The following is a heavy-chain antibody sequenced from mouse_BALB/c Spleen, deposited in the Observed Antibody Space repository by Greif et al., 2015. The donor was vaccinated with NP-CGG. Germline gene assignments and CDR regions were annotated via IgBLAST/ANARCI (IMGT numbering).Heavy chain of an antibody. CDR2: INPGSGGT. Sequence: QVQLQQSGAELVRPGTSVKVSCKASGYAFTNYLIEWVKQRPGQGLEWIGVINPGSGGTNYNEKFKGKATLIADKSSSTAYMQLSSLTSDDSAVYFCAYGSSLLAYWGQGTLVTVSA. CDR3: AYGSSLLAY. J-gene: IGHJ3*01. V-gene: IGHV1-54*01. D-gene: IGHD1-1*01. CDR1: GYAFTNYL.